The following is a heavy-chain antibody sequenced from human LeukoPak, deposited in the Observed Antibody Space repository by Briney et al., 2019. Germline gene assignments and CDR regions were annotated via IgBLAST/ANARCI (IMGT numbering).Heavy chain of an antibody. CDR3: ARDNCGGDCYYNWFDP. J-gene: IGHJ5*02. Sequence: SETLSLTCTVSGGSISSGDYYWSWIRQPQGKGLEWIGYIYYSGSTYYNPSLKSRVTISVDTSKNQFSLKLSSVTAADTAVYYCARDNCGGDCYYNWFDPWGQGALVTVSS. V-gene: IGHV4-30-4*08. CDR1: GGSISSGDYY. D-gene: IGHD2-21*01. CDR2: IYYSGST.